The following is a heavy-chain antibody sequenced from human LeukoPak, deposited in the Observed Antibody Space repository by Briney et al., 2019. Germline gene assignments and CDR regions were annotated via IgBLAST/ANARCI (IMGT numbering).Heavy chain of an antibody. V-gene: IGHV4-30-2*01. J-gene: IGHJ3*02. CDR3: ARWMSLDFWSGVWDI. CDR1: GGSISSGGYY. Sequence: SETLSLTCTVSGGSISSGGYYWSWIRQPPGKGLEWIGYIYHSGSTYYNPSLKSRVTISVDTSKNQFSLKLSSVTAADTAVYYCARWMSLDFWSGVWDIWGQGTMVTVSS. D-gene: IGHD3-3*01. CDR2: IYHSGST.